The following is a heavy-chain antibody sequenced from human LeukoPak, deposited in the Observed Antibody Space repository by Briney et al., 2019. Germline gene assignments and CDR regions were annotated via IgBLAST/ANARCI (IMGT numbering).Heavy chain of an antibody. CDR3: TRDQMNY. CDR2: IFSNGDT. V-gene: IGHV3-53*01. J-gene: IGHJ4*02. D-gene: IGHD5-24*01. Sequence: PGGSLRLSCTASEFTVSRNYMLWVRQAPGKGLEWVSLIFSNGDTHYADSVKGRFTTSRDTSKNTVYLQMNSLRVEDTAMYYCTRDQMNYWGQGTLVTVSS. CDR1: EFTVSRNY.